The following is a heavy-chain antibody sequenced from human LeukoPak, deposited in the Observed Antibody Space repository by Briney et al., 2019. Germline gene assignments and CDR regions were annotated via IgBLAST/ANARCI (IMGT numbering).Heavy chain of an antibody. Sequence: PSETLSLTCAVYGGSFSGYYWSWIRQPPGKGLEWIGEISHSGSTNYNPSLKSRVTISVDTSKNQFSLKLSSVTAADTAVYYCARHVTRRMGAADNRLGYYYYMDVWGKGTTVTVS. CDR2: ISHSGST. CDR1: GGSFSGYY. CDR3: ARHVTRRMGAADNRLGYYYYMDV. D-gene: IGHD6-13*01. J-gene: IGHJ6*03. V-gene: IGHV4-34*01.